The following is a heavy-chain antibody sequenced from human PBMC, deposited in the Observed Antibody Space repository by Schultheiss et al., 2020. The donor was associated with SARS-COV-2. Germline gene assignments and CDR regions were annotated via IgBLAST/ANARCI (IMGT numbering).Heavy chain of an antibody. V-gene: IGHV3-21*01. D-gene: IGHD1-26*01. CDR1: EFTFRTYA. CDR3: ARDSGSYLDY. CDR2: ISSSGYI. J-gene: IGHJ4*02. Sequence: GGSLRLSCAASEFTFRTYAMHWVRQAPGKGLEWVSSISSSGYIFYSDSVKGRFTISRDNSKNTLYLQMNSLRPEDTAVYYCARDSGSYLDYLGQGTLVTVSS.